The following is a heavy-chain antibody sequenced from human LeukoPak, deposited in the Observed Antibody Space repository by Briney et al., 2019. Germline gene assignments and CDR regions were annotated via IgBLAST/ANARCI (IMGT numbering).Heavy chain of an antibody. J-gene: IGHJ4*02. CDR2: IYPGDSDT. D-gene: IGHD4-17*01. CDR3: ARYYGDRFYFDY. Sequence: GESLKISCKGSGYSFTTYWLAWVRQMPGKGLEWMGIIYPGDSDTRYSPSFQGQVTISADKSISTAYLQWSSLKASDTAMFYCARYYGDRFYFDYWGQGTLVTVSS. V-gene: IGHV5-51*01. CDR1: GYSFTTYW.